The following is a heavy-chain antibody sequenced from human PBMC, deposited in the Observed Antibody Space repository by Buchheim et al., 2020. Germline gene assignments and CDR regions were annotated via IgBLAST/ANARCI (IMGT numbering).Heavy chain of an antibody. CDR2: ISYDGSNK. CDR1: GFTFSSYA. V-gene: IGHV3-30*01. J-gene: IGHJ4*02. CDR3: ARDLDRYSSGWGGGY. Sequence: QVQLVESGGGVVQPGRSLRLSCAASGFTFSSYAMHWVRQAPGKGLEWVAVISYDGSNKYYADSVKGRFTISRDNSKNTLYLQMNSLRAEDTAVYYCARDLDRYSSGWGGGYWGQGTL. D-gene: IGHD6-19*01.